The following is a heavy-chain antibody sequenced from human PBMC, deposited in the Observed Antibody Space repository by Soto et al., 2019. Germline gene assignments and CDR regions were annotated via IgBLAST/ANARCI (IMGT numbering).Heavy chain of an antibody. Sequence: QLQLQESGPGLVKPSETLSLTCTVSGGSISSSSYYWGWIRQPPGKGLEWIGSIYYSGSTYYNPSLKSRVTKAVDTSKNQFSLKLSSVTAADTAVYYCARNPPNRNYDILTGYHDAFDIWGQGTMVTVSS. J-gene: IGHJ3*02. V-gene: IGHV4-39*01. CDR2: IYYSGST. CDR1: GGSISSSSYY. CDR3: ARNPPNRNYDILTGYHDAFDI. D-gene: IGHD3-9*01.